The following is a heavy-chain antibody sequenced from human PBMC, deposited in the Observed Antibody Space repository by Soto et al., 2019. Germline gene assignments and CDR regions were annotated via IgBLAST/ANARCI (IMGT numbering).Heavy chain of an antibody. V-gene: IGHV1-69*13. CDR3: ASLNYDFWSGHDY. CDR2: IIPIFGTA. D-gene: IGHD3-3*01. CDR1: GGTFSSYP. Sequence: SVKVSCKASGGTFSSYPISWVRQDPGQGLEWMGGIIPIFGTANYAQNFQGRVTITADESTSTAYMELSSLRSEDTAVYYCASLNYDFWSGHDYWGQGTLVTVSS. J-gene: IGHJ4*02.